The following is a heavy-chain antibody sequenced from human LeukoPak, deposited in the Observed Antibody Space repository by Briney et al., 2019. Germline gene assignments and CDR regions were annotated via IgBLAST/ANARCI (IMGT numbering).Heavy chain of an antibody. CDR2: IVHTGRT. D-gene: IGHD4-11*01. Sequence: PSETLSLTCTVYGGSFSGYYWTWIRQPPGKGLEWIGEIVHTGRTNYNPSLKSRVTMSVDTSKNQFSLKLSSVTAADTAVYYCARGGLQYIGFDYWGQGTLVTVSS. CDR1: GGSFSGYY. J-gene: IGHJ4*02. CDR3: ARGGLQYIGFDY. V-gene: IGHV4-34*01.